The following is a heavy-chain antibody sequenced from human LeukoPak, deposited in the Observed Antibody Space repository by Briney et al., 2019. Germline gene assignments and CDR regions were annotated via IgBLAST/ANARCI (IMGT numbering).Heavy chain of an antibody. CDR2: IYSDNT. CDR1: GFTVSSNS. V-gene: IGHV3-53*01. CDR3: ARRAGAYSHPYDY. J-gene: IGHJ4*02. D-gene: IGHD4/OR15-4a*01. Sequence: GGTLRLSCAASGFTVSSNSMSWVRQAPGKGLEWVSFIYSDNTHYSDSVKGRFTISRDNSKNTLYLQMNSLRAEDTAVYYCARRAGAYSHPYDYWGQGTLVTVSS.